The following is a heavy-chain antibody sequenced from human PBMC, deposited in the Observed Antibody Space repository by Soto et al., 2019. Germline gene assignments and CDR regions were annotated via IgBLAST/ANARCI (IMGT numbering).Heavy chain of an antibody. Sequence: PGGSLRLSCAASGFTFSAFAMSWVGQAPGKGLEWVSSIRGSGDSTYYADSVKGRFTISRDNSKSALHLQMNSLRAEDTAEYYCARLLGSPSSPFDSWGQGTLVTVSS. V-gene: IGHV3-23*01. CDR1: GFTFSAFA. CDR2: IRGSGDST. CDR3: ARLLGSPSSPFDS. D-gene: IGHD6-13*01. J-gene: IGHJ4*02.